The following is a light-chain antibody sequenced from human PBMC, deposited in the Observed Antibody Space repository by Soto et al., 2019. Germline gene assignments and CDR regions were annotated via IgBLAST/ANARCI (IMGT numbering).Light chain of an antibody. J-gene: IGKJ5*01. CDR1: QSVSSN. V-gene: IGKV3D-11*02. Sequence: EIVLSKSPGTLSVYPGESATLSGPARQSVSSNLAWYQQKPGQAPRLLIYGASTRATGIPPRFRGSGSGTDFTLTISSLEPDDFAVYYCQQRSNWQITFGQGTLLEIK. CDR3: QQRSNWQIT. CDR2: GAS.